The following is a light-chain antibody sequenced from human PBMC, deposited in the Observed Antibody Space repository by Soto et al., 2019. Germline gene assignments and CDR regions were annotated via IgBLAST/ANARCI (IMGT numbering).Light chain of an antibody. Sequence: EIVMTQSPATLSVSPGERATLSCRASQSVGSGLAWYQQKPGQAPRPVIYDIFTRANGVPTRISGSGSGTEFTLTIRRLQPEDFATYYCPHLNGYPITFGQGTRLEIK. V-gene: IGKV3D-15*01. CDR2: DIF. J-gene: IGKJ5*01. CDR1: QSVGSG. CDR3: PHLNGYPIT.